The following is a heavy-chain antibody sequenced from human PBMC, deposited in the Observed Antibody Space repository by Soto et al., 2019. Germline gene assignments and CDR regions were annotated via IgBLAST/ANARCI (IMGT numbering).Heavy chain of an antibody. V-gene: IGHV3-7*03. CDR2: INQDGGVT. J-gene: IGHJ4*02. D-gene: IGHD6-19*01. CDR1: GFTFISSF. CDR3: ARYYRGSGRYFFDY. Sequence: PXGSLRLSCVASGFTFISSFMGWIRQAPGKGLEWVANINQDGGVTYYVDSVEGRFTISRDNTKDSLYLQMNSLRGEDTAIYYCARYYRGSGRYFFDYWGQGTPVTVSS.